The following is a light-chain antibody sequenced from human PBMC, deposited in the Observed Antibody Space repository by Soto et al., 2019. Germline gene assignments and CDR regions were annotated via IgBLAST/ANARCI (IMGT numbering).Light chain of an antibody. V-gene: IGKV1-39*01. CDR2: AAS. CDR3: QQSYNTRT. J-gene: IGKJ1*01. CDR1: QSINSY. Sequence: DIQMTQSPSSLSASVGDRVTITCRASQSINSYLNWYQQKPGKAPKLLIYAASSLQSGVPSRFSGSGSGTDFTLTISSLQPEDCATYYCQQSYNTRTFGQGTKVELK.